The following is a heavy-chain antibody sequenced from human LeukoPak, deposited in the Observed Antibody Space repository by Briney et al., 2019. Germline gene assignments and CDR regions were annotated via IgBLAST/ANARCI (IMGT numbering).Heavy chain of an antibody. CDR3: AKDYYRAGEMATFDY. V-gene: IGHV3-23*01. J-gene: IGHJ4*02. CDR2: ISGSGGST. Sequence: PGGSLRLSCAASGFTFSSYAMSWVRQAPGKGLEWVSAISGSGGSTYYADSVKGRFTISRDNSKNTLSLQMNSLRAEDTAVYYCAKDYYRAGEMATFDYWGQGTLVTVSS. CDR1: GFTFSSYA. D-gene: IGHD5-24*01.